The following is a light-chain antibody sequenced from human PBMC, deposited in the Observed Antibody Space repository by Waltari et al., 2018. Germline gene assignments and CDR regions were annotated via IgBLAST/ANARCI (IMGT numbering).Light chain of an antibody. V-gene: IGLV1-47*01. CDR3: AAWDDSLGAWV. J-gene: IGLJ3*02. Sequence: QSVVTQPPSATGTLGQRVTMSCSGSGFNIGDNLVTWFQQLPGSAPKLLIYLNSQRPSGVPYRFSGSKSGTSASLAISGLQSEDEADYYCAAWDDSLGAWVFGGGTKLTVL. CDR1: GFNIGDNL. CDR2: LNS.